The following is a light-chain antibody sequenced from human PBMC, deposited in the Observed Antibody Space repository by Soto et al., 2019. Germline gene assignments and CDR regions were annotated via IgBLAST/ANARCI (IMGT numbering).Light chain of an antibody. Sequence: DVQMTQSPSSLSASVGDRVTITCRASQYINSYLAWYQQKPGNAPKSLIYAASSLQTGVPSRFSGSESGTDFTLTISNLQPEDSATYYCQQYNIYPLTFGGGTKVEIK. CDR1: QYINSY. CDR3: QQYNIYPLT. V-gene: IGKV1D-16*01. CDR2: AAS. J-gene: IGKJ4*01.